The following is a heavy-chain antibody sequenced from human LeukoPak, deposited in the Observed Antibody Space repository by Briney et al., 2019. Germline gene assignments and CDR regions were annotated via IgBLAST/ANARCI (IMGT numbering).Heavy chain of an antibody. CDR3: ARVARYCTNGVCPDYYFYYMDV. Sequence: SETLSLTCAVSGYSISSGYYWGWIRQPPGKGPEWIGRIYQSGSTNYNPSLKSRVTISVDTSKNQFSLKLTSVTAADTAVYYCARVARYCTNGVCPDYYFYYMDVWGKGTTVTVSS. CDR2: IYQSGST. V-gene: IGHV4-38-2*01. D-gene: IGHD2-8*01. CDR1: GYSISSGYY. J-gene: IGHJ6*03.